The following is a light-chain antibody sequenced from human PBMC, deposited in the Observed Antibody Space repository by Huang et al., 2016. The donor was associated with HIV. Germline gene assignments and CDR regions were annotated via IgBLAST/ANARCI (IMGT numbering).Light chain of an antibody. CDR1: QGIGNS. Sequence: ERVLTQSPGTLSVSPGERATLSCRTSQGIGNSLAWYQLRPGQAPRLPIYEASIRASKIPARFSGGGSGIDFTLTISGLQSEDSAIYYCQQYHEWPRTLGQGTKVEIK. CDR2: EAS. J-gene: IGKJ2*01. V-gene: IGKV3-15*01. CDR3: QQYHEWPRT.